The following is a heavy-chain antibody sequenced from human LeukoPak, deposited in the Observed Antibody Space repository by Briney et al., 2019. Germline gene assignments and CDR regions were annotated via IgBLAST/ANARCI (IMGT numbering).Heavy chain of an antibody. CDR3: AKEWKGYDPFDY. CDR2: ISGSGGST. V-gene: IGHV3-23*01. Sequence: GGSLRLSCAASGFTLSSYAMSWVRQAPGKGLEGVSGISGSGGSTFYADSVKGRFTISRDNSKNTLYLQMNSLRAEDTAVYYCAKEWKGYDPFDYWGQGTLVTVSS. J-gene: IGHJ4*02. D-gene: IGHD5-18*01. CDR1: GFTLSSYA.